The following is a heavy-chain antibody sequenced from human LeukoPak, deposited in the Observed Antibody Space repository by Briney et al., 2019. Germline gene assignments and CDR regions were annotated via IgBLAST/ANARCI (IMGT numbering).Heavy chain of an antibody. CDR2: IYYTGNT. D-gene: IGHD6-19*01. V-gene: IGHV4-39*07. Sequence: PSETLSLTCTVSGDSISTSKSYWGWIRQPPLKGLEWIGSIYYTGNTYYNASLKSRVTISVDTSKNQFSLKLSSVTAADTAVYYCARTSGWYSGFDYWGQGTLVTVSS. CDR3: ARTSGWYSGFDY. CDR1: GDSISTSKSY. J-gene: IGHJ4*02.